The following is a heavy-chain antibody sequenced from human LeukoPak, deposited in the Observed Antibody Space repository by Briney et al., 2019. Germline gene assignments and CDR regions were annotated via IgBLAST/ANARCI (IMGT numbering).Heavy chain of an antibody. J-gene: IGHJ5*02. CDR2: IGSGSNTI. D-gene: IGHD4-17*01. V-gene: IGHV3-48*01. Sequence: PGGSLRLSCAASGFTFSNYNMNWVRQAPGKGLEWISYIGSGSNTINYADSVKGRFTISRDNAKNSLYLQMNGLRVEDTAVYYCARGSTVTTRPAWGQGTLVTVSA. CDR1: GFTFSNYN. CDR3: ARGSTVTTRPA.